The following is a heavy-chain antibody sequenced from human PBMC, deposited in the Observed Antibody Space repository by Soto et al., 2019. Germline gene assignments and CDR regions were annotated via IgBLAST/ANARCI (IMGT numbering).Heavy chain of an antibody. CDR1: GFTFSSYS. CDR2: ISSSSSYI. CDR3: ARDRPPSVMDV. Sequence: GGSLRLSCAASGFTFSSYSMNWVRQAPGKGLEWVSSISSSSSYIYYADSVKGRFTISRDSAKNSLYLQMNSLRAEDTAVYYCARDRPPSVMDVWGQGTTVTVSS. J-gene: IGHJ6*02. V-gene: IGHV3-21*01.